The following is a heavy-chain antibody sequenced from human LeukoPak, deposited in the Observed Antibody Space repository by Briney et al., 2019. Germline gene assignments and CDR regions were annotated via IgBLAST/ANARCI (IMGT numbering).Heavy chain of an antibody. CDR3: ARGPQSSLNRFDP. Sequence: SETLSLTCTVSGGPINNYYSSWIRQPAGKARECIGRIYSSESIDYNPSLKRRATMSIDTSKNQSSLHLRSLTDADTAIYYCARGPQSSLNRFDPWGQGTLVTVSS. J-gene: IGHJ5*02. CDR2: IYSSESI. D-gene: IGHD3-16*02. CDR1: GGPINNYY. V-gene: IGHV4-4*07.